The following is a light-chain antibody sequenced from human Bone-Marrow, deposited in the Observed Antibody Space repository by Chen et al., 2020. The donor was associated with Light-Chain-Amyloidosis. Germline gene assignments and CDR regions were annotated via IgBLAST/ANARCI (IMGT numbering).Light chain of an antibody. CDR3: QVWDRSSDRPV. CDR1: KIGSTS. J-gene: IGLJ3*02. Sequence: SYVLTQPSSVSVAPGQTATIAGWGNKIGSTSVHWYQQTQGQAPLLVVYEDSDRPSVIPELLSGANAGITATLTIRRVEAGDEADPCCQVWDRSSDRPVFGGGTKLTVL. V-gene: IGLV3-21*02. CDR2: EDS.